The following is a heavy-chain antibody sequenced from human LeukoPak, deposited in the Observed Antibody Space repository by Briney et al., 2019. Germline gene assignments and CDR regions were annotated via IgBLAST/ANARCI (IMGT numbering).Heavy chain of an antibody. Sequence: GESLKISCKGSGYSSTSYWISWVRQMRGKGPGWMGIIHPGDSNTRYSLCFQSQVTISADTSISTAYLQWSSLKASDTAMYYCARQPPGRYGKDVWGQGTMVTVSS. J-gene: IGHJ6*02. CDR3: ARQPPGRYGKDV. V-gene: IGHV5-51*01. D-gene: IGHD3-9*01. CDR1: GYSSTSYW. CDR2: IHPGDSNT.